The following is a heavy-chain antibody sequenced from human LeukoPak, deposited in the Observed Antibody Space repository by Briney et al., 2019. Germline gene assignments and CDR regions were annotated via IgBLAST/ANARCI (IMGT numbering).Heavy chain of an antibody. D-gene: IGHD3-22*01. Sequence: GESLKISCKGSGYSFTSYWIGWVRQMPGKGLEWMGIIYPGDSDTRYSPSFQGQVTISADKSISTAYLQWSSLKASDTAVYYCARQPPTYYYDSSGYQWGQGTLVTVSS. CDR1: GYSFTSYW. CDR2: IYPGDSDT. J-gene: IGHJ4*02. V-gene: IGHV5-51*01. CDR3: ARQPPTYYYDSSGYQ.